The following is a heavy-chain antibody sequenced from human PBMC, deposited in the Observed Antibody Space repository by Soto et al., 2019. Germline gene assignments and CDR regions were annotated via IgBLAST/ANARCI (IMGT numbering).Heavy chain of an antibody. CDR2: IYHSGST. V-gene: IGHV4-30-2*01. J-gene: IGHJ4*02. D-gene: IGHD3-9*01. CDR3: ARGDDIEYFDY. Sequence: PSETLSLTCAVSGGSISSGGYSWSWIRQPPGKGLEWIGYIYHSGSTYYNPSLKSRVTISVDRSKNQFSLKLSSVTAADTAVYYCARGDDIEYFDYWGKGTLVTVSS. CDR1: GGSISSGGYS.